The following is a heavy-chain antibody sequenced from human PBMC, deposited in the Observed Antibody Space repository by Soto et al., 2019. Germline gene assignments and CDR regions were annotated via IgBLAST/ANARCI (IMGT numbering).Heavy chain of an antibody. V-gene: IGHV3-48*04. J-gene: IGHJ5*02. Sequence: GGSLRLSCAASGFTFSSYSMNWVRQAPGKGLEWVSYISSSSSTIYYADSVKGRFTISRDNAKNSLYLQMNSLRAEDTAVYYCAREPPGYSSSWYEGDWFDPWGQGTLVTVSS. CDR1: GFTFSSYS. D-gene: IGHD6-13*01. CDR2: ISSSSSTI. CDR3: AREPPGYSSSWYEGDWFDP.